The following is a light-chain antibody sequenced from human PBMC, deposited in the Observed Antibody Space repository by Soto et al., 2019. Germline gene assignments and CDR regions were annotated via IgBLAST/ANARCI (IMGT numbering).Light chain of an antibody. CDR1: QSVSSY. J-gene: IGKJ4*01. Sequence: EIVLTQSPATLSLSPGERATLSCRASQSVSSYLAWYQQKPGQAPRLLIYDASNRATGIPARFSGSGSGTDCTLTISSLEPKDFAVYYCQQRSNWPLTFGGGTKVEIK. V-gene: IGKV3-11*01. CDR2: DAS. CDR3: QQRSNWPLT.